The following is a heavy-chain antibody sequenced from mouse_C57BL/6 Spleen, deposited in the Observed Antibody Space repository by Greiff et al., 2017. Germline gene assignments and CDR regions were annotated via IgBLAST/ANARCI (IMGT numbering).Heavy chain of an antibody. D-gene: IGHD1-1*01. CDR2: INPSNGGT. Sequence: QVQLQQPGTELVKPGASVKLSCKASGYTFTSYWMHWVKQRPGQGLEWIGNINPSNGGTNYNEKFKGKATLTADKSSSTAYMQLSSLTSEDSAVYFCARSGYYYGSGDDWGQGTTLTVSS. CDR1: GYTFTSYW. CDR3: ARSGYYYGSGDD. J-gene: IGHJ2*01. V-gene: IGHV1-53*01.